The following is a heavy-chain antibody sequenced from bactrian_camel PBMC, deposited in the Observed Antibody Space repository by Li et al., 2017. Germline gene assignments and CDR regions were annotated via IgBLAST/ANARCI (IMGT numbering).Heavy chain of an antibody. Sequence: HVQLVESGGGSVKAGGSLTLSCVSSGFSYSPNMAWFRQAPGKEREAIASINSETLTNYADSVKGRFIISQDNAKKALYLQMNSLKTEDTAVYYCAALDCRLEWVGYALVDYWGQGTQVTVS. CDR2: INSETLT. CDR3: AALDCRLEWVGYALVDY. D-gene: IGHD5*01. CDR1: GFSYSPN. J-gene: IGHJ4*01. V-gene: IGHV3S53*01.